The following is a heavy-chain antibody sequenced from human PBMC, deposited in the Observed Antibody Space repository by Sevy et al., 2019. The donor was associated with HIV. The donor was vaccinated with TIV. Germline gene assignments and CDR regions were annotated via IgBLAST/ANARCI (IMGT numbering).Heavy chain of an antibody. CDR2: ISYAGSAT. Sequence: GGSLRLSCAASGFNLNTHAMHWVRQAPGKGLEWVAVISYAGSATYYTDSVKGRFTISRDNSKNKLYLEMTSLRVEDTAVYYCTRDSGYDPNYVPGHYWGQGSPVTVSS. D-gene: IGHD4-4*01. J-gene: IGHJ4*02. V-gene: IGHV3-30*04. CDR1: GFNLNTHA. CDR3: TRDSGYDPNYVPGHY.